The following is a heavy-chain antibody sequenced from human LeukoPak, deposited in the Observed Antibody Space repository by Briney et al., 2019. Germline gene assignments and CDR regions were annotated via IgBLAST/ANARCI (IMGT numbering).Heavy chain of an antibody. J-gene: IGHJ4*02. D-gene: IGHD3-10*01. Sequence: PGGSLRLSCAASGFTFSDYYMSWIRQAPGKGLEWVSYISSSGSTIYYADSVKGRFTISRDNAKNSLYLQMNSLRAEDTAVYYCARDSTEGFGYRLNHFDYGGQGTLVTVSS. CDR3: ARDSTEGFGYRLNHFDY. V-gene: IGHV3-11*04. CDR2: ISSSGSTI. CDR1: GFTFSDYY.